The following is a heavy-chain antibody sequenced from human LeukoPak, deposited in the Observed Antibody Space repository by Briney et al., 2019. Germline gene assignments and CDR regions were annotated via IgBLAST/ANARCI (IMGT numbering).Heavy chain of an antibody. CDR1: GFTFISYS. D-gene: IGHD5-18*01. Sequence: GRFLRLSCAASGFTFISYSMHWVHQAPGKGLEWVALISYDGTNKYYADSVKGRFTVSRDNSKDTIYLHMNSLRDEDTAVYYCARDTALDYWGQGTLVTVSS. J-gene: IGHJ4*02. V-gene: IGHV3-30-3*01. CDR2: ISYDGTNK. CDR3: ARDTALDY.